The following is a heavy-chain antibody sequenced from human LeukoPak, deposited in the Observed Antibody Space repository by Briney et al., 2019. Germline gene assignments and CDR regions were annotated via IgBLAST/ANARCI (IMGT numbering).Heavy chain of an antibody. CDR1: GFTFSNCW. CDR2: ISQDGSEK. D-gene: IGHD2-8*02. J-gene: IGHJ3*02. Sequence: GGSLRLFCAASGFTFSNCWMSWVRQAPGKGLEGVANISQDGSEKYYADSVKGRFTISRDNAKNSVYLQMNSLRVEDRVVYYCAGAWSRVDGFDSWGQGTMLTVSS. V-gene: IGHV3-7*01. CDR3: AGAWSRVDGFDS.